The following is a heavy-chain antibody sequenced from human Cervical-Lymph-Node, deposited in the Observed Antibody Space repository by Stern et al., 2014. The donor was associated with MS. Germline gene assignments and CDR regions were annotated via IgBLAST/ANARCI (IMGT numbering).Heavy chain of an antibody. CDR2: ITNVGST. CDR1: GFPVSRDY. Sequence: EVQLVESGGGVIQPGGALRLSCTASGFPVSRDYMTWVRQAPGKGLGWFSLITNVGSTFYTDSVKGRFTISRDESKNTVYLHMTSLRAEDTAMYYCARDTSSPERSDWWGQGTLVTVSS. J-gene: IGHJ4*02. V-gene: IGHV3-53*01. CDR3: ARDTSSPERSDW. D-gene: IGHD1-1*01.